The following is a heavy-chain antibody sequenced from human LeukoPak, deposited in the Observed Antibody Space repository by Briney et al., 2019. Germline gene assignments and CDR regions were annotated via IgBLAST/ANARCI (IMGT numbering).Heavy chain of an antibody. Sequence: SETLSLTCAVYGGSFIGFHWSWIRQPPGKGLEWIGEINHSGSTNYNPSLKSRVTISVDTSKNQFSLKLSSVTAADTAVYYCARLSLKVLEWSPTKGKETHYFDYWGQGTLVTVSS. J-gene: IGHJ4*02. CDR1: GGSFIGFH. V-gene: IGHV4-34*01. CDR3: ARLSLKVLEWSPTKGKETHYFDY. D-gene: IGHD3-3*01. CDR2: INHSGST.